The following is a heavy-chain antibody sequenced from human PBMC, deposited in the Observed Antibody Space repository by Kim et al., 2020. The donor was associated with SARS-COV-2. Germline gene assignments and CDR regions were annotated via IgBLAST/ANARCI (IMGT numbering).Heavy chain of an antibody. Sequence: GGSLRLSCAASGFTFSSYGMHWVRQAPGKGLEWVAVISYDGSNKYYADSVKGRFTISRDNSKNTLYLQMNSPRAEDTAVYYCAKDGGFDWLLAYYFDYWGQGTLVTVSS. J-gene: IGHJ4*02. CDR1: GFTFSSYG. V-gene: IGHV3-30*18. CDR2: ISYDGSNK. D-gene: IGHD3-9*01. CDR3: AKDGGFDWLLAYYFDY.